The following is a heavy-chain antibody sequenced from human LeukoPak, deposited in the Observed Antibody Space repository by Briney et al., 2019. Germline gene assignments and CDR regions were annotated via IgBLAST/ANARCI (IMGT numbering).Heavy chain of an antibody. CDR1: GGSFSGYY. J-gene: IGHJ5*02. CDR3: ARGVVAARIGLGWFDP. Sequence: SETLSLTRAVYGGSFSGYYRGWIRQPPGKGLEWIGEINHSGSTNYNPSLKSRVTISVDTSKNQFSLKLSSVTAADTAVYYCARGVVAARIGLGWFDPWGQGTLVTVSS. CDR2: INHSGST. D-gene: IGHD6-6*01. V-gene: IGHV4-34*01.